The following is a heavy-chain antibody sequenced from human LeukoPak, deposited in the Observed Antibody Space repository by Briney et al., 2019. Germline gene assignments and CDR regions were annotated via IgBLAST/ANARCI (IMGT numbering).Heavy chain of an antibody. V-gene: IGHV4-39*01. J-gene: IGHJ3*02. CDR1: GGSISSSSYS. D-gene: IGHD6-13*01. CDR3: ARLSAAGNAFDI. Sequence: SETLSLTCTVSGGSISSSSYSWGWLRQPPGKGLEWIGSIYYSGSTYYNPSLKSRVTISVDTSKNQFSLKLSSVTAADTAVYYCARLSAAGNAFDIWGQGTMVTVSS. CDR2: IYYSGST.